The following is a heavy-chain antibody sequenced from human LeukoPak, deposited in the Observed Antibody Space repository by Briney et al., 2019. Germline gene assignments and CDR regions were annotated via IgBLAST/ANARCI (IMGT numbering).Heavy chain of an antibody. V-gene: IGHV3-23*01. J-gene: IGHJ4*02. CDR3: AKSGYNRFDY. CDR1: GLTVRNNY. D-gene: IGHD5-24*01. CDR2: ISGGGSGGST. Sequence: PGGSLRLSCAASGLTVRNNYMSWVRQAPGKGLEWVSNISGGGSGGSTYYADSVKGRFTISRDNSKNTLYLQMNSLRAEDTAVYYCAKSGYNRFDYWGQGTLVTVSS.